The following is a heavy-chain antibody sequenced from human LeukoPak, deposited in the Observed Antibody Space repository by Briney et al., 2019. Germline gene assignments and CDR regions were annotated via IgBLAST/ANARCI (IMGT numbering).Heavy chain of an antibody. V-gene: IGHV4-59*01. D-gene: IGHD3-22*01. CDR2: IYYSGST. CDR1: GGSISSYY. J-gene: IGHJ4*02. CDR3: ARVSWSVGYSYKFDY. Sequence: SETLSFTCTASGGSISSYYWSWIRQPPGKGLEWIGYIYYSGSTNYNPSLESRVTISVDTSKNQFSLKLSSVTAADTAVYYCARVSWSVGYSYKFDYWGQGALVTVSS.